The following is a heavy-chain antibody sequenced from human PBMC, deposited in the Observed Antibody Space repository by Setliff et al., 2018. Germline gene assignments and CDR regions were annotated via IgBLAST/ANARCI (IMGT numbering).Heavy chain of an antibody. D-gene: IGHD2-8*01. Sequence: SETLSLTCVVSGGSFSGYQWSWIRQPPGKGLDWIGEINHSGSTNYSPSLKSRVSISVDKSSNQFSLKLTSVTAADTALYYCARDPGFHSGTWCLGDWGQGSQVTVSS. CDR3: ARDPGFHSGTWCLGD. J-gene: IGHJ4*02. CDR2: INHSGST. CDR1: GGSFSGYQ. V-gene: IGHV4-34*01.